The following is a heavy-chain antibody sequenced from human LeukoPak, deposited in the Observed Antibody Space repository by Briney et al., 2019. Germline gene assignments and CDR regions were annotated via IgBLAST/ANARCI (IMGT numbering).Heavy chain of an antibody. J-gene: IGHJ4*02. CDR1: GFTFSSYA. D-gene: IGHD6-13*01. CDR3: AKGSSSWYSHFDY. V-gene: IGHV3-23*01. Sequence: GGSLRLSCAASGFTFSSYAMSWVRQAPGKGPEWVSAISGSGGSTYYADSVKGRFTISRDNSKNTLYLQMNSLRAEDTAVYYCAKGSSSWYSHFDYWGQGTLVTVSS. CDR2: ISGSGGST.